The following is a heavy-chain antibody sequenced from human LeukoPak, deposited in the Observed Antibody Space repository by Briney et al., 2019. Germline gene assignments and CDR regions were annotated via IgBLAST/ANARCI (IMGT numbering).Heavy chain of an antibody. J-gene: IGHJ4*02. D-gene: IGHD3-10*01. V-gene: IGHV1-18*01. CDR2: ISAFNGNT. CDR1: GYTFSNYG. CDR3: ARDFQPSSMVRGVITY. Sequence: ASVKVSCKTSGYTFSNYGISWVRQAPGRGLEWVGWISAFNGNTNYAQKLQGRVTMTTDTSTSTAYMELRSLRSDDTAVYYCARDFQPSSMVRGVITYWGQGTLVTVSS.